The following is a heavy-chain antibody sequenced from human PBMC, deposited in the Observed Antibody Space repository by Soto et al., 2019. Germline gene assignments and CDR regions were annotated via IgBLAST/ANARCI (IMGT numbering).Heavy chain of an antibody. Sequence: QVQLVRSGAEVKKPGASVKVSCKASGYTFTNYGISWVRQAPGQGLEWMGWISAYNGNTKYAQKLQGRVTMTTDTSTSTAYMELRSMRYDDTSVYYCSRDSPPVDYWGQVTLATVSS. J-gene: IGHJ4*02. CDR1: GYTFTNYG. V-gene: IGHV1-18*01. CDR2: ISAYNGNT. CDR3: SRDSPPVDY.